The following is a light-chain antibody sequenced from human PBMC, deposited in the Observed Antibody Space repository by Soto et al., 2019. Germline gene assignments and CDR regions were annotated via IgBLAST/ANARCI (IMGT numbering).Light chain of an antibody. CDR2: DAS. CDR3: QQRSNWPT. V-gene: IGKV3-11*01. Sequence: EIVLTQSPATLSLSPGERATLSCRASQSVSRYLAWYQQKPGQAPRLLIYDASNRATGIPARFSGSGSGTDFTLTISSLEPEYFAVYYCQQRSNWPTFGQGTRLEIK. CDR1: QSVSRY. J-gene: IGKJ5*01.